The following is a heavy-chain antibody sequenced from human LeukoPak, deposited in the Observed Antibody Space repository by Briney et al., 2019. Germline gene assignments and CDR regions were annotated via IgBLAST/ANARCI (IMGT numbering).Heavy chain of an antibody. CDR1: GGSFSGYY. Sequence: PSETLSLTCAVYGGSFSGYYLSWIRQPPGKGLEWIGEINHSGSTNYNPSLKTLVTISINTSKNQFSLKLISVTTADKAVYYCVSFVEMATIDAFDIWGQGTMVTVSS. CDR3: VSFVEMATIDAFDI. V-gene: IGHV4-34*01. J-gene: IGHJ3*02. D-gene: IGHD5-24*01. CDR2: INHSGST.